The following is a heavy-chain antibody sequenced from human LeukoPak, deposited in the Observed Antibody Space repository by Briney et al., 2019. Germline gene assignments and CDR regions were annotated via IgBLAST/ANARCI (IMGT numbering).Heavy chain of an antibody. CDR1: GDSVSGVY. CDR3: ARAWDWFDP. CDR2: VYYSGDT. V-gene: IGHV4-59*08. J-gene: IGHJ5*02. Sequence: SETLSLTCTVSGDSVSGVYWSWIRQPPGKGLEWIGYVYYSGDTNYNPSLKSRVTISIDTSKNQFSLKLSSVTAADTAVYYCARAWDWFDPWGQGTLVTVSS. D-gene: IGHD3-16*01.